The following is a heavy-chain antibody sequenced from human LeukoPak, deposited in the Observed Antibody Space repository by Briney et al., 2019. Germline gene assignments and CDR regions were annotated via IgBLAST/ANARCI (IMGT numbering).Heavy chain of an antibody. CDR1: GFTFGDYA. CDR2: IRSKAYGWTA. J-gene: IGHJ5*02. CDR3: TRDSHYCSSTSCYNWFDP. D-gene: IGHD2-2*02. V-gene: IGHV3-49*04. Sequence: GGSLRLSCTTSGFTFGDYAMSWVRQAPGKGLEWVGFIRSKAYGWTAEYAASVKGRFTISRDDSKSIAYLQMNSLKTEDTAVYYCTRDSHYCSSTSCYNWFDPWGQGTLVTVSS.